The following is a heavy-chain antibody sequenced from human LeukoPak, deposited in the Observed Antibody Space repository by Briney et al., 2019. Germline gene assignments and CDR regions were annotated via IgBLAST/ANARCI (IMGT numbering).Heavy chain of an antibody. J-gene: IGHJ6*04. CDR2: ISSSSSYI. CDR3: ARDPQDYYGMDV. CDR1: GFTFSSYS. Sequence: GGSLRLSCAASGFTFSSYSMNWVRQAPGKGLEWVSSISSSSSYIYYADSVKGRFTISRDNAKNSLYLQMNRLRAEDTAVYYCARDPQDYYGMDVWGKGTTVTVSS. V-gene: IGHV3-21*01.